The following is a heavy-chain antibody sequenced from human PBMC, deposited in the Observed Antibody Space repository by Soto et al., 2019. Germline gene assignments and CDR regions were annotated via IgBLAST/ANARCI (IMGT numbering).Heavy chain of an antibody. CDR1: GFTFSDYA. D-gene: IGHD3-10*01. Sequence: EVQLVESGGGLIQPGGSLRLSCAASGFTFSDYAMTWVRQAPGKGLEWVSVITGSGGKTFYADYVKGRFSISRDNSKNTVCLEINSLRAEDTALYYCAKGILSDYYGSGTYDYWGQGTLVTVSS. CDR2: ITGSGGKT. CDR3: AKGILSDYYGSGTYDY. V-gene: IGHV3-23*04. J-gene: IGHJ4*02.